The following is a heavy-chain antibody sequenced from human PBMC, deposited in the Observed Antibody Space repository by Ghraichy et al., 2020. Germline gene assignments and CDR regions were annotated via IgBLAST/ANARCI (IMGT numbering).Heavy chain of an antibody. J-gene: IGHJ4*02. Sequence: ESLNISCAVYGGSFSGYYWSWIRQPPGKGLEWIGEINHSGSTNYNPSLKSRVTISVDTSKNQFSLKLSSVTAADTAVYYCARGRYDILTGYYFTYDVGRHYFDYWGQGTLVTVSS. V-gene: IGHV4-34*01. CDR3: ARGRYDILTGYYFTYDVGRHYFDY. D-gene: IGHD3-9*01. CDR1: GGSFSGYY. CDR2: INHSGST.